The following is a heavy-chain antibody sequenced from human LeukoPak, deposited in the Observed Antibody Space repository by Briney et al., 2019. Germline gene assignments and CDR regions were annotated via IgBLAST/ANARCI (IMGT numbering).Heavy chain of an antibody. J-gene: IGHJ4*02. CDR3: ARDDRDVVATLND. CDR2: MNTNNGGT. Sequence: ASVKVSRKASGYAFTDYFLHWVRQAPGQGLEWMGWMNTNNGGTNYAEKFQGRVTMTRDTSISTAYMELSRLRSDDTAVYYCARDDRDVVATLNDWGQGTLVTVSS. D-gene: IGHD5-12*01. CDR1: GYAFTDYF. V-gene: IGHV1-2*02.